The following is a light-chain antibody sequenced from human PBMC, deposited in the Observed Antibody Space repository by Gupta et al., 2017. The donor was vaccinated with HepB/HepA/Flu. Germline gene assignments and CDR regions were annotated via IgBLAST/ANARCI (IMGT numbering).Light chain of an antibody. V-gene: IGKV2-30*01. CDR2: KVS. J-gene: IGKJ3*01. Sequence: DVVRTKPPPSLLVTHVQPASITCRSSQRLVYSDGNTYLSWFQQRPGQSPRRLIYKVSNRDSGVPARFSGSGSGTDXTLTISXVEPEDVGVYYCMQGTNRPGLTFGXGTKVDIK. CDR1: QRLVYSDGNTY. CDR3: MQGTNRPGLT.